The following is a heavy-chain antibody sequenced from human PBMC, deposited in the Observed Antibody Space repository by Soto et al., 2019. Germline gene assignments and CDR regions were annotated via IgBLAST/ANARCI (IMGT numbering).Heavy chain of an antibody. D-gene: IGHD3-22*01. CDR3: ARDIDSSCYYYKYYFDY. CDR2: ISYDGSNK. Sequence: QVQLVESGGGVVQPGRSLRLSCAASGFTFSSYAMHWVRQAPGKGLEWVAVISYDGSNKYYADSVKGRFTISRDNSKNTLYLQMNSLRAEDTAVYYCARDIDSSCYYYKYYFDYWGQGTLVTVSS. CDR1: GFTFSSYA. J-gene: IGHJ4*02. V-gene: IGHV3-30-3*01.